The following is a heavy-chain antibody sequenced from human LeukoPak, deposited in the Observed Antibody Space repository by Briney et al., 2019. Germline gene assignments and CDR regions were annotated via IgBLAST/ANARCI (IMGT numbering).Heavy chain of an antibody. D-gene: IGHD2-2*03. J-gene: IGHJ3*02. CDR2: IYYSRST. CDR1: GGSISSYY. Sequence: PSEPLSLTCTVSGGSISSYYWSWMRQPPGEGLEWVGYIYYSRSTNYNPSLKSRVPISVDTSKNQFYLKLSSVTAADTAVYYCARARGYCSSTSCYGVAFDIWGQGTMVTVSS. V-gene: IGHV4-59*01. CDR3: ARARGYCSSTSCYGVAFDI.